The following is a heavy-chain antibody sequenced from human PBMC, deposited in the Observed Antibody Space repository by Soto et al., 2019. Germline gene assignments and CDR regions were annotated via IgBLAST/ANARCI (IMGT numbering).Heavy chain of an antibody. V-gene: IGHV1-18*01. CDR2: ISAYNGNT. J-gene: IGHJ5*02. Sequence: ASVKVSCKASGYTFTSYGISWVRQAPGQGLEWMGWISAYNGNTNYAQKLQGRVTMTTDTSTSTAYMELRSLRSDDTAVYYCARDYCSSTSCYTSLYWFDPWGQGTLVTVS. CDR1: GYTFTSYG. CDR3: ARDYCSSTSCYTSLYWFDP. D-gene: IGHD2-2*02.